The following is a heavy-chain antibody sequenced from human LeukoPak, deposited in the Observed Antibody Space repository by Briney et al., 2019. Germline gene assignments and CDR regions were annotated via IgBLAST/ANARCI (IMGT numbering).Heavy chain of an antibody. Sequence: PSETLSLTCTVSGGSISGYYWSWIRQPAGKGLEWIGRIYTSGITHDNPSLKSRVTMSVDTSKNQVSLKVSSVTAADAAVYYCARQDSKVGAYTGPYYFDYWGQGTLVTVSS. J-gene: IGHJ4*02. CDR2: IYTSGIT. V-gene: IGHV4-4*07. D-gene: IGHD1-26*01. CDR3: ARQDSKVGAYTGPYYFDY. CDR1: GGSISGYY.